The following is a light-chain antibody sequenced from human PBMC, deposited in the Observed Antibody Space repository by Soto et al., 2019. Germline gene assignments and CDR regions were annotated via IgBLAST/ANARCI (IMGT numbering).Light chain of an antibody. V-gene: IGKV1-5*03. Sequence: DIQMTQSPSTLSASVGDRVTITCRASQSISSWSAWYQQKPGKAPKLLIYKASSLESGVPSRFSGSGSGTEFTLTISSLQPDDVATYYCQQCDTYSGTFGQGTKVDIK. J-gene: IGKJ1*01. CDR2: KAS. CDR3: QQCDTYSGT. CDR1: QSISSW.